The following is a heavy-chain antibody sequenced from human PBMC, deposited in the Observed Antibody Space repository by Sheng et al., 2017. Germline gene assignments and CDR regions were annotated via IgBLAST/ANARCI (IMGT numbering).Heavy chain of an antibody. CDR3: ARSRPGGYVGYFDL. Sequence: EVQLVQSGAEVKKPGESLRISCQGSGYHFPTYWIGWVRQLPGKGLECMGVIYPGDSDSRYGPSFGGQVHMSIDKYINTAYLHWSDLKTSDTGIYYCARSRPGGYVGYFDLWGRGT. V-gene: IGHV5-51*01. CDR2: IYPGDSDS. CDR1: GYHFPTYW. J-gene: IGHJ2*01. D-gene: IGHD5-12*01.